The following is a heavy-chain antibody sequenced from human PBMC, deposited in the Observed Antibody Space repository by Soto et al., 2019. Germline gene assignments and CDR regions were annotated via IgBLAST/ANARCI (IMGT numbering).Heavy chain of an antibody. V-gene: IGHV3-33*01. CDR1: GFIFRSYG. J-gene: IGHJ5*02. D-gene: IGHD6-19*01. Sequence: RLSCAASGFIFRSYGMHWVRQAPGKGLEWVAVIWYDGSNTYYADHVKGRFTISRDNSKNTLFLQMNSLRAEDTAVYYCASSAAWGRGTLVTVSS. CDR3: ASSAA. CDR2: IWYDGSNT.